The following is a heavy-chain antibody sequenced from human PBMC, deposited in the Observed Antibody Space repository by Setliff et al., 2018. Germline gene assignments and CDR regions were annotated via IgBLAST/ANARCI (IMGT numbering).Heavy chain of an antibody. D-gene: IGHD3-16*01. CDR2: ISISGSTI. CDR1: GFTFSTYE. J-gene: IGHJ3*02. Sequence: GGSLRLSCAASGFTFSTYEMNWVRQAPGKGLEWVSYISISGSTIYYADSVKGRFTISRDNAKNSLYLQMNSLRAEDTAFYHCVLFGDRDTVDSWGQGTMVTVSS. V-gene: IGHV3-48*03. CDR3: VLFGDRDTVDS.